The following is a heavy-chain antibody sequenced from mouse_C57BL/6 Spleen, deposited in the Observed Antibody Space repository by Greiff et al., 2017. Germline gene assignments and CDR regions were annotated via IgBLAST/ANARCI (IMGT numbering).Heavy chain of an antibody. CDR1: GYTFTSYT. V-gene: IGHV1-4*01. CDR3: ARSLLRDYAMDY. D-gene: IGHD1-2*01. J-gene: IGHJ4*01. CDR2: INPSSGYT. Sequence: QVQLQQSGAELARPGASVKMSCKASGYTFTSYTMHWVKQRPGQGLEWIGYINPSSGYTKYNQKFKDKATLTADKSSSTAYMQLSSLTSEDSAVYYCARSLLRDYAMDYWGQGTSVTVSS.